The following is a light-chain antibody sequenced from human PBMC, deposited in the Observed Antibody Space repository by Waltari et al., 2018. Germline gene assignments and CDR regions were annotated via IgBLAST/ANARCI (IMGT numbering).Light chain of an antibody. J-gene: IGKJ4*01. CDR3: QQSYSTLLT. V-gene: IGKV1-39*01. CDR2: AAS. Sequence: DIQTTQSPSSLYASVGARVTITCRASQSLSSYLNWYQQKPGKAPKLLIYAASSLQSGVPSRFIGSGSGTDFTLTINSLQPEDFATYYCQQSYSTLLTFGGGTKVEIK. CDR1: QSLSSY.